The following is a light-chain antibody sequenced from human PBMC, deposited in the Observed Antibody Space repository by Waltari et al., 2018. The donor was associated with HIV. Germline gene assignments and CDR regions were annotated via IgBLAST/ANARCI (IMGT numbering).Light chain of an antibody. V-gene: IGLV2-23*01. J-gene: IGLJ2*01. Sequence: QSALTQPASVSGSPGQSITISCPGTSSDVGSYNLVSWYQQHPGKAPKPMIYEGSKRPSGVSNRFSGSKSGNTASLTISGLQAEDEADYYCCSYAGSSNVVFGGGTKLTVL. CDR3: CSYAGSSNVV. CDR2: EGS. CDR1: SSDVGSYNL.